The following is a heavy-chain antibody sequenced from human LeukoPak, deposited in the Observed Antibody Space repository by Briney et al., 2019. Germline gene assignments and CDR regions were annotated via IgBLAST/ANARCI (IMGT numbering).Heavy chain of an antibody. CDR3: VKDRRAYSAGSFDY. Sequence: GGSLRLSCSASGFTFSSYAMHWVRQAPGRGLEYVSAISSNGGSTYYADSVKGRFTISRDNSKNTLYLQMSSLRAGDTAVYYCVKDRRAYSAGSFDYWGRGTLVTVSS. CDR1: GFTFSSYA. V-gene: IGHV3-64D*06. D-gene: IGHD4-11*01. J-gene: IGHJ4*02. CDR2: ISSNGGST.